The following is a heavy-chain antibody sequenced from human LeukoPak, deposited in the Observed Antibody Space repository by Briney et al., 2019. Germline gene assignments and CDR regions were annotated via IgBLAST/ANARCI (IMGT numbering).Heavy chain of an antibody. V-gene: IGHV3-23*01. J-gene: IGHJ6*02. Sequence: PGGSLRLSCAASGFTFNTYAMSWVRQAPGKGLEWVSAISGSGGSTYYADSVKGRFTISRDNSKNTLYLQMNSLRAEDTAVYYCAKDTGDYYDSSGYYYPIGYYYYGMDVWGQGTTVTVSS. CDR1: GFTFNTYA. CDR2: ISGSGGST. CDR3: AKDTGDYYDSSGYYYPIGYYYYGMDV. D-gene: IGHD3-22*01.